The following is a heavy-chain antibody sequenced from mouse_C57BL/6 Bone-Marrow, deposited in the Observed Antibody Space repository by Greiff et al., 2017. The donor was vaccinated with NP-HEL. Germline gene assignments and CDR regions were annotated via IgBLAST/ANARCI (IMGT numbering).Heavy chain of an antibody. CDR1: GYSFTGYF. D-gene: IGHD2-4*01. CDR3: AKIYDYDVNWYFDV. J-gene: IGHJ1*03. CDR2: INPYNGDT. V-gene: IGHV1-20*01. Sequence: DVKLQESGPELVKPGDSVKISCKASGYSFTGYFMNWVMQSHGKSLEWIGRINPYNGDTFYNQKFKGKATLTVDKSSSTAHMELRSLTSEDSAVYYCAKIYDYDVNWYFDVWGTGTTVTVSS.